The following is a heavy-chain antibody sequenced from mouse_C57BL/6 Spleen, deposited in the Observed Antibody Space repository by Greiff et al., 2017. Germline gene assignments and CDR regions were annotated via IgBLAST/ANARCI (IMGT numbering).Heavy chain of an antibody. CDR1: GFTFSDYG. D-gene: IGHD4-1*01. J-gene: IGHJ1*03. V-gene: IGHV5-17*01. CDR2: ISSGSSTI. Sequence: EVKLVESGGGLVKPGGSLKLSCAASGFTFSDYGMHWVRQAPEKGLEWVAYISSGSSTIYYADTVKGRFTISRDNAKNTLFLQMTSLRSEDTAMYYCARREGGTWYFDVWGTGTTVTVSS. CDR3: ARREGGTWYFDV.